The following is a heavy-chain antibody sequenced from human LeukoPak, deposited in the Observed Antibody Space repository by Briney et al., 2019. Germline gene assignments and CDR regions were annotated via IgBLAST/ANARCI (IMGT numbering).Heavy chain of an antibody. CDR3: ARDRYYYGSGILFDY. D-gene: IGHD3-10*01. CDR2: IYISWST. J-gene: IGHJ4*02. Sequence: SETLSLTCTVSGGSISSYYWSWIRQPAPQGMEWVGRIYISWSTNYTPTLKSRVTMSVDTSKTQFSLKLSSVTAADTAVYYCARDRYYYGSGILFDYWGQGTLVTVSS. V-gene: IGHV4-4*07. CDR1: GGSISSYY.